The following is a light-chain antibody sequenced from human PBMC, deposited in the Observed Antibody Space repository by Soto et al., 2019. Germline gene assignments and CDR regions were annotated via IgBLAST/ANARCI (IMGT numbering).Light chain of an antibody. J-gene: IGKJ1*01. V-gene: IGKV3-20*01. CDR1: QSVNNNY. Sequence: EIVLTQSPGALSLSPGERASLSCRASQSVNNNYLAWYQQKPGQAPRLLMYGASSRATGIPDRFSGSGSGTDFTLTISRLEPEDFAVYYCQQYGRSHTTFGQGTKVDIK. CDR2: GAS. CDR3: QQYGRSHTT.